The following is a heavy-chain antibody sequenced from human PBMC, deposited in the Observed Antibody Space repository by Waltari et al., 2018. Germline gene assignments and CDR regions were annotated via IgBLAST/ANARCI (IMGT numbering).Heavy chain of an antibody. CDR2: IYYSWST. CDR3: ARDGRRYYSNWFDP. J-gene: IGHJ5*02. Sequence: QVQLQESGPGLVKPSETLSLTCTVSGGSISSHYWSWIRQPPGKGLEWIGYIYYSWSTNYNPALKSRVTISVDTSKNQFSLKLSSVIAADTAVYYCARDGRRYYSNWFDPWGQGTLVTGSS. CDR1: GGSISSHY. V-gene: IGHV4-59*11. D-gene: IGHD3-10*01.